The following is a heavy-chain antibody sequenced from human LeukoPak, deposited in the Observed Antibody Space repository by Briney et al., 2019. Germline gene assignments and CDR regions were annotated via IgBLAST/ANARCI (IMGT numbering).Heavy chain of an antibody. D-gene: IGHD2-21*02. J-gene: IGHJ4*02. CDR1: GDSISSDY. Sequence: SETLSLTCTVSGDSISSDYWSWIRQPPGKGLEWIGYIYYTGSTKYNPSLESRVNILLDTPKNQFSLKLPSATAADTAIYYCARVYSGPDCGGDCYWRFDYWSQGILVTVSS. CDR2: IYYTGST. V-gene: IGHV4-59*01. CDR3: ARVYSGPDCGGDCYWRFDY.